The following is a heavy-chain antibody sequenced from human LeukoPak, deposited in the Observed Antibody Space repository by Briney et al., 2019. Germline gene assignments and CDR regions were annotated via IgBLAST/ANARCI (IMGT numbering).Heavy chain of an antibody. J-gene: IGHJ6*03. Sequence: GGSLRLSCAASGFTFSSYSMNWVRQAPGKGLEWVSAITGSDDSTYYADSGKGRFTISRDNSKNTLYLQINSLRGEGTAVYYCAKSLCYYFYMDVWGKGTTVTVSS. CDR2: ITGSDDST. CDR3: AKSLCYYFYMDV. V-gene: IGHV3-23*01. CDR1: GFTFSSYS.